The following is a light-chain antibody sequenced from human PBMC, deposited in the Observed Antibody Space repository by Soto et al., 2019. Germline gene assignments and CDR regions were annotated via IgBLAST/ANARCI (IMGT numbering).Light chain of an antibody. CDR3: QQYHSYWT. J-gene: IGKJ1*01. V-gene: IGKV1-5*01. Sequence: DFHLTHSPSPLSAPVGARAPITGRASQNIRSRLAWFQQKPEKAPKLLIYDASSLESGVPQSFSGSGSGTEFTLTISSLQTDDFSTYYCQQYHSYWTFGQGTKVDIK. CDR1: QNIRSR. CDR2: DAS.